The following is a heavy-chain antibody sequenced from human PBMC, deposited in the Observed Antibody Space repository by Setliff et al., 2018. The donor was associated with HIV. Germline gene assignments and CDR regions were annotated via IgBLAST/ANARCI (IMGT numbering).Heavy chain of an antibody. D-gene: IGHD2-21*01. CDR3: ATSTLGWSDDAFDI. J-gene: IGHJ3*02. CDR1: GYTFSSYD. CDR2: MNPNSGNT. Sequence: GASVKVSCKASGYTFSSYDINWVRQATGQGLEWMGWMNPNSGNTGYAQKFQGGVTMTRNTAISTAYMELRRLKSEDTAVYYCATSTLGWSDDAFDIWGQGTMVTVSS. V-gene: IGHV1-8*02.